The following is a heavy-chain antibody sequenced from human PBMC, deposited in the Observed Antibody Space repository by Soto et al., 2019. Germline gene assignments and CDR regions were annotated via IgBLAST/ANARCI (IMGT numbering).Heavy chain of an antibody. D-gene: IGHD4-17*01. J-gene: IGHJ4*02. CDR2: INAGNGNT. CDR1: GYTLTSYA. Sequence: GASVKVSCKASGYTLTSYAIHWVRQAPGQRLEWMGWINAGNGNTKYSQKFQGRVTITRDTSASTAYMELSSLRSEDTAVYYCARDQDLAYGDLTYNYWGQGALVTAPQ. V-gene: IGHV1-3*01. CDR3: ARDQDLAYGDLTYNY.